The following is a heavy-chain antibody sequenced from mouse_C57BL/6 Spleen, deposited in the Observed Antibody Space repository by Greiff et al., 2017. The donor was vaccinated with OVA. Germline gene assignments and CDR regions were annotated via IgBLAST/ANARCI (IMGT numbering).Heavy chain of an antibody. CDR2: IDPFDSET. CDR3: ALGNYEDY. V-gene: IGHV1-52*01. J-gene: IGHJ2*01. CDR1: GYTFTSYW. Sequence: VQLQQPGAELVRPGSSVKLSCKASGYTFTSYWMHWVKQRPIQGLEWIGNIDPFDSETHYNQKFKDKATLTVDKSSSTAYMQLSSLTSEDSAVYYCALGNYEDYWGQGTTLTVSS. D-gene: IGHD2-1*01.